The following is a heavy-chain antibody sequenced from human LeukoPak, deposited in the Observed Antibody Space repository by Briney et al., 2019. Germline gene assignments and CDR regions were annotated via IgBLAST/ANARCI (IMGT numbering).Heavy chain of an antibody. CDR3: ARDVKYYYDSSGFHNWFDP. D-gene: IGHD3-22*01. Sequence: GESLRLSCAASGFTFTSYAMNWVRQAPGKGLVWVSRINSDGSSTNYADSVKGRFTISRDNAKNTLYLQMNSLRAEDTAVYYCARDVKYYYDSSGFHNWFDPWGQGTLVTVSS. CDR1: GFTFTSYA. V-gene: IGHV3-74*01. J-gene: IGHJ5*02. CDR2: INSDGSST.